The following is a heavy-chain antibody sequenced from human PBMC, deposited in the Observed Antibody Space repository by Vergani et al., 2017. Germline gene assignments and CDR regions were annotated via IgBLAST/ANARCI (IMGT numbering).Heavy chain of an antibody. J-gene: IGHJ1*01. CDR3: AKGRIFVVPAAKQYFQH. Sequence: EVQLVESGGGLVKPGGSLRLSCAASGFPFSSYAMSWVRQAPGTGLEWVSAISGSGGSTYYADSVKGRFTISRDNSKKTLYLQMNSLRAEDTAVYYCAKGRIFVVPAAKQYFQHWGQGTLVTVSS. D-gene: IGHD2-2*01. CDR2: ISGSGGST. CDR1: GFPFSSYA. V-gene: IGHV3-23*04.